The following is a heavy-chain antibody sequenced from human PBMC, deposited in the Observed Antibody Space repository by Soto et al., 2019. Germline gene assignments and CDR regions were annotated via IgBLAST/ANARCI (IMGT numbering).Heavy chain of an antibody. D-gene: IGHD3-22*01. CDR1: GFTFSSYS. V-gene: IGHV3-21*01. CDR2: ISSSSSYI. CDR3: ARAAYDSSGYSVHFDY. Sequence: GGPLRLSCAASGFTFSSYSMNWVRQAPGKGLEWVSSISSSSSYIYYADSVKGRFTISRDNAKNSLYLQMNSLRAEDTAVYYCARAAYDSSGYSVHFDYWGQGTLVTVSS. J-gene: IGHJ4*02.